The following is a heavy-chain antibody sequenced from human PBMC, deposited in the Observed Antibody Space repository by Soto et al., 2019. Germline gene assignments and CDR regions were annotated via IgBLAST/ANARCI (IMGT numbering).Heavy chain of an antibody. CDR3: ARDTGIAVAGTLDP. CDR2: MNPNSGNT. Sequence: ASVKVSCKASGYTFTSYDINWVRQATGQGLEWMGWMNPNSGNTGYAQKFQGRVTMTRNTSISTAYMELSSLRSEDTAVYYCARDTGIAVAGTLDPWGQGTLVTVSS. V-gene: IGHV1-8*01. J-gene: IGHJ5*02. D-gene: IGHD6-19*01. CDR1: GYTFTSYD.